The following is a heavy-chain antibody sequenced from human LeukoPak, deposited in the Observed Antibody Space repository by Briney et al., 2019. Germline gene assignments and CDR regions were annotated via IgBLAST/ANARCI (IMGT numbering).Heavy chain of an antibody. J-gene: IGHJ6*02. CDR2: INPNSGGT. Sequence: ASVKVSCKASGYTFTGYYMHWVGQAPGQGLAWMGWINPNSGGTNYAQKFQGRVTMTRDTSISTAYMELSRLRSDDTAVYYCARAAAMVRGVILGGMDVWGQGTTVTVSS. CDR3: ARAAAMVRGVILGGMDV. CDR1: GYTFTGYY. D-gene: IGHD3-10*01. V-gene: IGHV1-2*02.